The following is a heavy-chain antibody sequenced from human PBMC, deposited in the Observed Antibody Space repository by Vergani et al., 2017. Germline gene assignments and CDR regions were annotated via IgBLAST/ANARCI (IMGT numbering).Heavy chain of an antibody. CDR1: GYTFTGYY. V-gene: IGHV1-2*02. Sequence: QVQLVQSGAEVQKPGASVKVSCKASGYTFTGYYMHWVRQAPGQGLEWMGWINPNSGGTNYAQKFQGRVTMTRDTSISTAYMELSRLRSDDTAVYYCARGAYCGGDCYSPIDYWGQGTLVTVSS. CDR2: INPNSGGT. CDR3: ARGAYCGGDCYSPIDY. J-gene: IGHJ4*02. D-gene: IGHD2-21*01.